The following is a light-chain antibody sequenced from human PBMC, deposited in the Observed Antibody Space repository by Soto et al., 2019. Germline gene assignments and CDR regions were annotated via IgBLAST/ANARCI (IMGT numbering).Light chain of an antibody. V-gene: IGKV3-15*01. Sequence: EIVMTQSPATLSVSPGEGATLSCRASQSVGSKLAWYQQKPGQAPRLLIDGASTRATGIPARFSGSGSGTEFTLIISSLQSEDSAVSYCQQYNSWLWTFGHGNKVEIK. J-gene: IGKJ1*01. CDR2: GAS. CDR1: QSVGSK. CDR3: QQYNSWLWT.